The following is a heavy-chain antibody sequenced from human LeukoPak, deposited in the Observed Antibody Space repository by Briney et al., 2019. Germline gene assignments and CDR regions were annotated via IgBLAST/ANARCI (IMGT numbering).Heavy chain of an antibody. CDR2: LKSKAAGGTT. J-gene: IGHJ4*02. CDR1: GFNFIDAW. V-gene: IGHV3-15*01. D-gene: IGHD1/OR15-1a*01. CDR3: SWEQDASLGRRLSS. Sequence: GGSLRLSCAASGFNFIDAWMSWVRQAPGKGLEWVGRLKSKAAGGTTDYSAPVKGRFTISRDDSKNTFYLQMNSLQSEDTAVYFCSWEQDASLGRRLSSWGQGTLVTVAS.